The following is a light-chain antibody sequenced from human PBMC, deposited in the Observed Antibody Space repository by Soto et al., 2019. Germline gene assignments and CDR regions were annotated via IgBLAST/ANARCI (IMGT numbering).Light chain of an antibody. CDR3: SSYTSRNTWV. Sequence: QSVLTQPASVSGSPGQSITISCTGSSSDVGGYNYVSWYQQHPGKAPKLMIYEVTNRPSAVSNRFSGSKSGNTASLSISGLQAEDEADYYCSSYTSRNTWVFGGGTKLTVL. J-gene: IGLJ3*02. CDR1: SSDVGGYNY. CDR2: EVT. V-gene: IGLV2-14*01.